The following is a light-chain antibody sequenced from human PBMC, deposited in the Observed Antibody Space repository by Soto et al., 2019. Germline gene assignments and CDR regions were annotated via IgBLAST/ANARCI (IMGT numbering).Light chain of an antibody. J-gene: IGLJ2*01. CDR1: SSDVGDYSY. CDR2: EVN. CDR3: SSFVGSPVV. Sequence: QSALTQPPSASGSPGQSVTIPCTGTSSDVGDYSYVSWYQQHPGKVPKLIIYEVNKRPSGVPDRFSGSKSGNTASLTVSGLQAEDEADYYCSSFVGSPVVFGGGTKLTVL. V-gene: IGLV2-8*01.